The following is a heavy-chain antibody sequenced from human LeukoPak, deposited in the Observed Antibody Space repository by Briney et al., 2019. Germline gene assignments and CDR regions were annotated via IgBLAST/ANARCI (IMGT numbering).Heavy chain of an antibody. CDR2: IYYSGST. CDR3: ARGRDTARKSYLKLNYYYYYMDV. Sequence: PSETLSLTCTVSGGSISSSSYYWGWIRQPPGKGLEWIGSIYYSGSTYYNPSLKSRVTISVDTSKNQFSLKLSSVTAADTAVYYCARGRDTARKSYLKLNYYYYYMDVWGKGTTVTVSS. D-gene: IGHD6-6*01. V-gene: IGHV4-39*07. CDR1: GGSISSSSYY. J-gene: IGHJ6*03.